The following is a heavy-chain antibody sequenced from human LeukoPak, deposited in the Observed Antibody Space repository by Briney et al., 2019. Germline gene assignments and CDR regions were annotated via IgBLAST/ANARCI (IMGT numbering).Heavy chain of an antibody. CDR1: GGSISSSSYY. D-gene: IGHD5-18*01. Sequence: PSETLSLTCTVSGGSISSSSYYWGWIRQPPGKGLEWIASIYDSGSTYYNPSLKSPVTISVDTSKNQFSLKLSSVTAADTAVYYCARREYNYGSIDYWGQGTLVTVSS. J-gene: IGHJ4*02. CDR3: ARREYNYGSIDY. V-gene: IGHV4-39*01. CDR2: IYDSGST.